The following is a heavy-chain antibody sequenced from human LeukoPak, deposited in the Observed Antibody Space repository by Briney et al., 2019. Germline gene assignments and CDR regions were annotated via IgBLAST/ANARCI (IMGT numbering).Heavy chain of an antibody. CDR3: AKEAYGDAGMDV. J-gene: IGHJ6*04. CDR2: IRYDGSNK. Sequence: GGSLRLSCAASGFTFSSYGMHWVRQAPGKGLEWVAFIRYDGSNKYYADSVKGRFTISRDNSKNTLYLQMSSLRAEDTAVYYCAKEAYGDAGMDVWGKGTTVTVSS. V-gene: IGHV3-30*02. D-gene: IGHD4-17*01. CDR1: GFTFSSYG.